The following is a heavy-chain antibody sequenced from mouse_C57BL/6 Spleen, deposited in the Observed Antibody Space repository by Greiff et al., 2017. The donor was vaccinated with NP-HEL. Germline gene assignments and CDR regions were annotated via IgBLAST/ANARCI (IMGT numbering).Heavy chain of an antibody. CDR2: IYPGSGST. Sequence: QVQLQQPGAELVKPGASVKMSCKASGYTFTSYWITWVKQRPGQGLEWIGDIYPGSGSTNYNEKFKSKATLTVDTSSSTAYMQLSSLTSEDSAVYYCAREGKNGNYIDYWGQGTTLTVSS. D-gene: IGHD2-1*01. CDR1: GYTFTSYW. J-gene: IGHJ2*01. V-gene: IGHV1-55*01. CDR3: AREGKNGNYIDY.